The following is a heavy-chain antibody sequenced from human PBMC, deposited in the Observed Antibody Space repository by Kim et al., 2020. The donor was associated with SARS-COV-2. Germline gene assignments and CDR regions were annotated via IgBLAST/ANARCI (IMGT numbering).Heavy chain of an antibody. Sequence: GGSLRLSCEASGFTFSNAWMTWVRQAPGKGLEWVGRIKSKTDGGTTDYAAPVKGRFTISRDDSKNTLYLQMNSLKTEDTAVYYCTIDYDILTGYYYFDYWGQGTLVTVSS. CDR3: TIDYDILTGYYYFDY. CDR2: IKSKTDGGTT. V-gene: IGHV3-15*01. D-gene: IGHD3-9*01. CDR1: GFTFSNAW. J-gene: IGHJ4*02.